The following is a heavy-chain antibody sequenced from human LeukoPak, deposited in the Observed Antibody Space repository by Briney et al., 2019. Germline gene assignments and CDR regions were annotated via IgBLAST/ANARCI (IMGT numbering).Heavy chain of an antibody. CDR1: GFTFSSYG. CDR3: ARDPPNIGAVAGYFDY. J-gene: IGHJ4*02. CDR2: IRCDGSNK. Sequence: QPGGSLRLSCAASGFTFSSYGMHWVRQAPGKGLEWVAFIRCDGSNKYYADSVKGRFTISRDNSKNTLYLQMNSLRAEDTAVYYCARDPPNIGAVAGYFDYWGQGTLVTVSS. D-gene: IGHD6-19*01. V-gene: IGHV3-30*02.